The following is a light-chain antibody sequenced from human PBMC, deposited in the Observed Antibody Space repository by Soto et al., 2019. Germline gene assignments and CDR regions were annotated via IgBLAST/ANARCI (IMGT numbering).Light chain of an antibody. CDR2: DAS. J-gene: IGKJ1*01. V-gene: IGKV3-11*01. Sequence: EIVLTQSPGTLSLSPGERATLSCRASQTVSTYLAWYQQKPGQAPRLLIYDASNRATGIPARFRGSGSGTDFTLTISRLEPEDFAVYYCQQRTDWPTFGQGTKVEIK. CDR1: QTVSTY. CDR3: QQRTDWPT.